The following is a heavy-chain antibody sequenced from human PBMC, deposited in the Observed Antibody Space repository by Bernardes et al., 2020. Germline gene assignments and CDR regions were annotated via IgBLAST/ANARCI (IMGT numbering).Heavy chain of an antibody. D-gene: IGHD3-3*01. Sequence: ASVKVSCKASGYTFTSYGISWVRQAPGQGLEWMGWISAYNGNTNYAQKLQGRVTMTTDTSTSTAYMELRSLRSDDTAVYYCARDGYDFWSGYNYGMDVWGQGTTVTVSS. CDR3: ARDGYDFWSGYNYGMDV. J-gene: IGHJ6*02. CDR2: ISAYNGNT. V-gene: IGHV1-18*01. CDR1: GYTFTSYG.